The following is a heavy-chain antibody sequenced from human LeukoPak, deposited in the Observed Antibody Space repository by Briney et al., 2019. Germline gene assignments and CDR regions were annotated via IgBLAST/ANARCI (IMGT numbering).Heavy chain of an antibody. V-gene: IGHV5-51*01. D-gene: IGHD2-15*01. CDR3: ARRYCSGGSCYYGFDP. J-gene: IGHJ5*02. CDR2: IYPGDSDT. CDR1: GYSFTSYW. Sequence: GASLQISCKGSGYSFTSYWIGWVRQMPGKGLEWMGIIYPGDSDTRYSPSFQGQVTISADKSISTAYLQWSSLKASDTAVYYCARRYCSGGSCYYGFDPWGQGTLVTVSS.